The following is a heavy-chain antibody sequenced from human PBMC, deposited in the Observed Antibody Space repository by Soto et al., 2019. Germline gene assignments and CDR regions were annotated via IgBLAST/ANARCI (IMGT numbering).Heavy chain of an antibody. V-gene: IGHV3-7*01. CDR3: ARVGLRYYDFWGGYYP. CDR1: GFTFSSYW. Sequence: EVQLVESGGGLVQPGGSLRLSCAASGFTFSSYWMSWVRQAPGKGLEWVANIKQDGSEKYYVDSVKGRFTIARDNAKNSLCLQMNSLRAEDTAVYYCARVGLRYYDFWGGYYPWGQGTLVTVSS. J-gene: IGHJ5*02. CDR2: IKQDGSEK. D-gene: IGHD3-3*01.